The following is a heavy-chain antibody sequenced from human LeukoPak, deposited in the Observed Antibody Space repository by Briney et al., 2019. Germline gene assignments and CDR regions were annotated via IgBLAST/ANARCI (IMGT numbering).Heavy chain of an antibody. CDR2: TRDRARSYRT. J-gene: IGHJ3*01. CDR3: ARDGAEGDDSAFDV. D-gene: IGHD2-21*01. Sequence: GGSLRLSCAASGFIVSGYYMDWVRQAPGKGLEWVGRTRDRARSYRTQYAPSVEDRFSISRDESKNSVFLQMNSLQPEDTAVYYCARDGAEGDDSAFDVWGQGTMVTVSS. CDR1: GFIVSGYY. V-gene: IGHV3-72*01.